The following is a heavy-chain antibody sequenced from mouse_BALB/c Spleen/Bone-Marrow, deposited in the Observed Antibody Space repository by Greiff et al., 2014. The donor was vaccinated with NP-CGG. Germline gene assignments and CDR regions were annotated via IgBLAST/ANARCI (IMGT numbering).Heavy chain of an antibody. Sequence: EVQLQQSGAELVKPGASVKLSCTASGFSIKDIYMHWVKQRPEQGLERIGRIDPANGNTKYDPKFQGKATITADTSSNTAYLHLSSLTSEDTAVYYCARGLPYYPMDYWGQGTSVTGSS. D-gene: IGHD3-1*01. CDR1: GFSIKDIY. V-gene: IGHV14-3*02. J-gene: IGHJ4*01. CDR2: IDPANGNT. CDR3: ARGLPYYPMDY.